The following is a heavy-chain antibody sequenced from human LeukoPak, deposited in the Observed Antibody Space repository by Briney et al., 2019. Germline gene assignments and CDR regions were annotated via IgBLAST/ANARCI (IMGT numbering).Heavy chain of an antibody. Sequence: ASVKVSCKASGYTFTSYGISWVRQAPGQGLEWMGWISAYNGNTNYAQKLQGRVTMTTDTSTSTAYMELRSLRSDDTAVYYCARGQYCSGGSCYGEEAFDIRGQGTMVAVSS. CDR2: ISAYNGNT. CDR1: GYTFTSYG. J-gene: IGHJ3*02. V-gene: IGHV1-18*01. D-gene: IGHD2-15*01. CDR3: ARGQYCSGGSCYGEEAFDI.